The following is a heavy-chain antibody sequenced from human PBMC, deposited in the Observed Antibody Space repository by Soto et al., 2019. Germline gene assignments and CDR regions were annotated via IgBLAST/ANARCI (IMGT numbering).Heavy chain of an antibody. J-gene: IGHJ6*02. V-gene: IGHV1-18*01. CDR2: LSAYDGNT. D-gene: IGHD3-16*01. Sequence: ASVKFSCNASGYTFTSHGISWVRPAPGQILEWMGCLSAYDGNTNYAQKLQPRVTMTTXPXXSXXXMXRXXLRXADTAVSYCSRDYDWEAEKYYYYGLNVWG. CDR1: GYTFTSHG. CDR3: SRDYDWEAEKYYYYGLNV.